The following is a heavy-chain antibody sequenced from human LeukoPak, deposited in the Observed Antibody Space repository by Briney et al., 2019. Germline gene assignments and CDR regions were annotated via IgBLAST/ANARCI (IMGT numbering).Heavy chain of an antibody. Sequence: SETLSLTCAVYGGSFSAYYWSWIRQPPGKGLEWIGEIHHSGSTNYNPSLKSRVTISVDTSKNQFSLKLSSVTAADTAVYYCARSYHITGTMGVDYSYYYMDVWGKGTTVTVSS. CDR2: IHHSGST. CDR1: GGSFSAYY. CDR3: ARSYHITGTMGVDYSYYYMDV. J-gene: IGHJ6*03. V-gene: IGHV4-34*01. D-gene: IGHD1-7*01.